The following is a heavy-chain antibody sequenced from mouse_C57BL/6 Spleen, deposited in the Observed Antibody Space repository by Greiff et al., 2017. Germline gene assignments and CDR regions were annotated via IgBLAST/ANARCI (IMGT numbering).Heavy chain of an antibody. CDR2: ISDGGSYT. CDR1: GFTFSSYA. Sequence: EVQGVESGGGLVKPGGSLKLSCAASGFTFSSYAMSWVRQTPEKRLEWVATISDGGSYTYYPDNVKGRFTISRDNAKNNLYLQMSHLKSEDTAMYYCARDFGNSPFGYWGQGTLVTVSA. V-gene: IGHV5-4*01. J-gene: IGHJ3*02. D-gene: IGHD2-1*01. CDR3: ARDFGNSPFGY.